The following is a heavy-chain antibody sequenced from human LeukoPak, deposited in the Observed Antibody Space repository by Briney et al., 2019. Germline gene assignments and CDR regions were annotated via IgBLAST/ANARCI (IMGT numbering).Heavy chain of an antibody. CDR1: GFTFSSYA. D-gene: IGHD6-19*01. V-gene: IGHV3-23*01. J-gene: IGHJ4*02. Sequence: GGSLRLSCAASGFTFSSYAMRWVRQAPGKGLEWVSAISGSGGSTYYADSVKGRFTISRDNSKNTLYLQMDSVGAEDTAVYYCARRGKYSSCWYWDYWGQGTLVTVSS. CDR3: ARRGKYSSCWYWDY. CDR2: ISGSGGST.